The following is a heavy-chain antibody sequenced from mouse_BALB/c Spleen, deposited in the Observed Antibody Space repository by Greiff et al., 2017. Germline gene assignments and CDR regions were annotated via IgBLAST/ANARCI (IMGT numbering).Heavy chain of an antibody. Sequence: QVQLQQSGAELMKPGASVKISCKATGYTFSSYWIEWVKQRPGHGLEWIGEILPGSGSTNYNEKFKGKATFTADTSSNTAYMQLSSLTSEDSAVYYCARWRATVDAMDYWGQGTSVTVSS. CDR2: ILPGSGST. CDR1: GYTFSSYW. V-gene: IGHV1-9*01. CDR3: ARWRATVDAMDY. J-gene: IGHJ4*01. D-gene: IGHD1-1*01.